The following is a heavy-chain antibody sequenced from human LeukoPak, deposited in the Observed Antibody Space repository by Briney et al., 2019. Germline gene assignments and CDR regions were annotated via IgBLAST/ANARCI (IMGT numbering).Heavy chain of an antibody. CDR3: ARGGSGSYYSPDP. V-gene: IGHV1-18*01. CDR1: GFTFTSYG. CDR2: ISAYNGNT. J-gene: IGHJ5*02. D-gene: IGHD3-10*01. Sequence: GGSLRLSCAASGFTFTSYGISWVRQAPGQGLEWMGWISAYNGNTNYAQKLQGRVTMTTDTSTSTAYMELRSLRSDDTAVYYCARGGSGSYYSPDPWGQGTLVTVSS.